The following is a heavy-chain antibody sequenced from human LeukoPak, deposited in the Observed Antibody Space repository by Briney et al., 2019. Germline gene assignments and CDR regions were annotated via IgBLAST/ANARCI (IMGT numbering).Heavy chain of an antibody. CDR1: GFSVSRNY. J-gene: IGHJ4*02. CDR2: IYTGGTT. V-gene: IGHV3-66*01. D-gene: IGHD6-19*01. Sequence: GRSLRLSCAASGFSVSRNYMKWVRQAPGKGLEWVSAIYTGGTTYYAESVKGGFTSSRDNSKNKLYIQMTSLRAEDTAVYYCARDKLGSGYSSDFDYWGQGTLVTVSS. CDR3: ARDKLGSGYSSDFDY.